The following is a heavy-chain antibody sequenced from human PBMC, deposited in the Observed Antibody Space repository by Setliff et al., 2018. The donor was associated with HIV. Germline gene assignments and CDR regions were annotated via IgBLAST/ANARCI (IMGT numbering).Heavy chain of an antibody. D-gene: IGHD2-15*01. CDR3: ARSDCSSVRCYLGHAFEI. J-gene: IGHJ3*02. V-gene: IGHV1-69*02. Sequence: GASVKVSCKASGGTFSDYTVNWVRQAPGQGLEWMGRTIPIIGIENYAQKFQGRVTITADKSTSTAYMELNSLRSDDTAIYYCARSDCSSVRCYLGHAFEIWGQGTMVT. CDR1: GGTFSDYT. CDR2: TIPIIGIE.